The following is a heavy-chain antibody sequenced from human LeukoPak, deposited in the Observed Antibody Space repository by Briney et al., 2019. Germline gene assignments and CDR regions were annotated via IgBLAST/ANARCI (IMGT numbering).Heavy chain of an antibody. D-gene: IGHD3-22*01. CDR1: GFTFSSYS. CDR2: ITSSSSTI. V-gene: IGHV3-48*01. J-gene: IGHJ4*02. CDR3: ARRPQGSSGR. Sequence: GGSLRLSCAASGFTFSSYSMNWVRQAPGRGLEWVSYITSSSSTIFYADSVKGRFTISRDNAKNSLYLQMNSLRAEDTAVYYCARRPQGSSGRWRQGTLVTVSS.